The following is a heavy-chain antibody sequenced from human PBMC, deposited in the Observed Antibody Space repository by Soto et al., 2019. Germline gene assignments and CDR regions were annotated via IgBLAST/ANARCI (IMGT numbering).Heavy chain of an antibody. V-gene: IGHV3-23*01. CDR3: AKAPRICPLSRFDEFLPYYSDS. CDR2: ISGSGNNI. D-gene: IGHD2-15*01. CDR1: GFTFWTYA. Sequence: GGSLRLSCAASGFTFWTYAVSWVRKVPGKGLEWVSGISGSGNNIDYADSVKGRFTISRDNSKNTLYLQINSLRAEDTAVYFCAKAPRICPLSRFDEFLPYYSDSCGHGTLVMGSS. J-gene: IGHJ4*01.